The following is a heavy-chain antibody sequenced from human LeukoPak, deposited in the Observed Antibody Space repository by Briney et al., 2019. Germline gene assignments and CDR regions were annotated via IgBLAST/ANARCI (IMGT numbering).Heavy chain of an antibody. Sequence: PGGSLRLSCAASGFTFSSYAMSWVRQAPGKGLEWVSAISGSGGSTYYADSVKGRFTISRDNARNSLFLQGHSLRAEDTAVYYCARDVGSHPEYFQHWGQGTLVTVSS. CDR1: GFTFSSYA. CDR3: ARDVGSHPEYFQH. J-gene: IGHJ1*01. CDR2: ISGSGGST. D-gene: IGHD1-26*01. V-gene: IGHV3-23*01.